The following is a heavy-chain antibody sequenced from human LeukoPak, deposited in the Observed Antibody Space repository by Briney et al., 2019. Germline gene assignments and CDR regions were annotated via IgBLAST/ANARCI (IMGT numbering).Heavy chain of an antibody. CDR3: VKDFCRGGNCPFPFFDS. CDR2: TVAGYSET. J-gene: IGHJ4*02. Sequence: GGSLRLSCVASGFTISGHAMSWVRQAPAKGLEWVSITVAGYSETHYADSVGGRFTISRDDSSNTLSLEMNSLRADDTGTYYCVKDFCRGGNCPFPFFDSWGQGTAVTVSS. V-gene: IGHV3-23*01. CDR1: GFTISGHA. D-gene: IGHD4-23*01.